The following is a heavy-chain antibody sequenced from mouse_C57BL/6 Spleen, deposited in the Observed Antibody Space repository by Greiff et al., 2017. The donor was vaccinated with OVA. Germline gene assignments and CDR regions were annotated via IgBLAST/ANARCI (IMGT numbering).Heavy chain of an antibody. CDR2: IDPSDSYP. Sequence: VQLQQPGAELVKPGASVKLSCKASGYTFTSYWMQWVKQRPGQGLEWIGEIDPSDSYPNYNQKFKGKATLTVDTSSSTAYMQLSSLTSEDSAVYYCARDYYGKGYWGQGTTLTVSS. V-gene: IGHV1-50*01. CDR3: ARDYYGKGY. D-gene: IGHD1-1*01. J-gene: IGHJ2*01. CDR1: GYTFTSYW.